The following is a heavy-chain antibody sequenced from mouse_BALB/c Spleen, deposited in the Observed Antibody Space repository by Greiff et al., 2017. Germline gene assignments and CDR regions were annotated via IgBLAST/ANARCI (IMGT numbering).Heavy chain of an antibody. CDR3: ARDYYGSSSYYFDY. D-gene: IGHD1-1*01. V-gene: IGHV5-9-4*01. J-gene: IGHJ2*01. CDR2: ISSGGSYT. CDR1: GFTFSSYA. Sequence: DVQLVESGGGLVKPGGSLKLSCAASGFTFSSYAMSWVRQSPEKRLEWVAEISSGGSYTYYPDTVTGRFTISRDNAKNTLYLEMSSLRSEGTAMYYCARDYYGSSSYYFDYWGQGTTLTVSS.